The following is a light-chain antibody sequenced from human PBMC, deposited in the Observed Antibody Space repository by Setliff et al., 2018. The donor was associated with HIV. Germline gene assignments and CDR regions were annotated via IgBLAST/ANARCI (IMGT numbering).Light chain of an antibody. CDR3: SSYTHRNTYG. CDR2: DVS. Sequence: QSALTQPASVSGSPGQSITISCTGTSSDVGGYDYVSWYQQHPGKAPKVMIYDVSNRPLGVSNRFSGSKSDNTASLTISGLQAEDEADYFCSSYTHRNTYGFGTGTKV. V-gene: IGLV2-14*01. J-gene: IGLJ1*01. CDR1: SSDVGGYDY.